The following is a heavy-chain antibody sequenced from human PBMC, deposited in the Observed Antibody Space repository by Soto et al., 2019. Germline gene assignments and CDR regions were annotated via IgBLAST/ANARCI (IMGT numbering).Heavy chain of an antibody. D-gene: IGHD5-12*01. CDR1: GFTFSSYS. CDR2: ISTSSSNI. CDR3: ARDQGGYSGYDPVDY. J-gene: IGHJ4*02. V-gene: IGHV3-48*02. Sequence: GGSLRLSCATSGFTFSSYSMNWVRQAPGKDLEWISSISTSSSNIYYADSVKGRFTISRDNVKNSLYLQMNSLRDEDTAVYYCARDQGGYSGYDPVDYWGQGTLVTVSS.